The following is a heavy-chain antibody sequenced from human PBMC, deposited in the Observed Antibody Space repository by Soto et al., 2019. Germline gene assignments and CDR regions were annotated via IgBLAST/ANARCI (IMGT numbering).Heavy chain of an antibody. V-gene: IGHV3-53*02. Sequence: EVQVVERGGGLIQPGGSLRLSCAVSGFTVSSNYMSWVRQPPGKGPEWVSDIYSGGSTYYADSVKGRFTISRDNSKNTLYLQMNSLRAEDTAVYYCARERDGHNPNWFDLWGQGTLVTVSS. CDR2: IYSGGST. D-gene: IGHD2-8*01. CDR3: ARERDGHNPNWFDL. CDR1: GFTVSSNY. J-gene: IGHJ5*02.